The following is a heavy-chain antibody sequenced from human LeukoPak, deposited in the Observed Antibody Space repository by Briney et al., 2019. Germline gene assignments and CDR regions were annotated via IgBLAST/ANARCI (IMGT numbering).Heavy chain of an antibody. Sequence: GGSLRLSCAASGFTFSSHDMHWVRQPTGKGLEWVSVIGTAGNTYYTDSVKGRFTISRENAKNSLYLQMDNLRAEDTAVYYCARSKSYSSGWTDFDCWGQGTLVTISS. CDR3: ARSKSYSSGWTDFDC. CDR2: IGTAGNT. V-gene: IGHV3-13*01. J-gene: IGHJ4*02. D-gene: IGHD6-19*01. CDR1: GFTFSSHD.